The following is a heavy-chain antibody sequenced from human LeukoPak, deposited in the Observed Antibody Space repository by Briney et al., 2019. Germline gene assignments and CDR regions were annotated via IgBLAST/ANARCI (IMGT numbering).Heavy chain of an antibody. Sequence: GSLRLSCAASGFTFSGYSMNWVRQAPGKGLEWVSSISSSSTYIYYADSVKGRFTISRDNAKNSLYLQMNSLRAQDTAVYYCARANSLGYWGQGTLVTVSS. CDR2: ISSSSTYI. D-gene: IGHD2/OR15-2a*01. V-gene: IGHV3-21*01. J-gene: IGHJ4*02. CDR1: GFTFSGYS. CDR3: ARANSLGY.